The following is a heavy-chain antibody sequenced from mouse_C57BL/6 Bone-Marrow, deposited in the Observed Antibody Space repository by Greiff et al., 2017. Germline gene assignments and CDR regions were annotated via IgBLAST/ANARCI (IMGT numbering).Heavy chain of an antibody. D-gene: IGHD1-1*01. CDR3: ARDITLYGSSYWYFDV. V-gene: IGHV5-16*01. J-gene: IGHJ1*03. CDR1: GFTFSDYY. Sequence: EVHLVESEGGLVQPGSSMKLSCTASGFTFSDYYMAWVRQVPEKGLEWVANINYDGSSTYYLDSLKSRFIISRDNAKNILYLQMSSLKSEYTATYYCARDITLYGSSYWYFDVWGTGTTVTVSS. CDR2: INYDGSST.